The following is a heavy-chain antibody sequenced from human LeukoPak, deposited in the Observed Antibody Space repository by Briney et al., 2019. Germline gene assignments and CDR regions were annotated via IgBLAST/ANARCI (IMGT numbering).Heavy chain of an antibody. V-gene: IGHV3-21*01. J-gene: IGHJ3*01. CDR1: GFTFSSYC. CDR2: ISTSGSNT. Sequence: GGSLRLSCAASGFTFSSYCMKWVRQAPGKGLEWVSCISTSGSNTYYADSVKGRFTISRDNAKNSLYLEMNSLRAEDTAVYYCARDFYEEWGEVSVGFDLWGQGTMVTVAS. D-gene: IGHD3-16*01. CDR3: ARDFYEEWGEVSVGFDL.